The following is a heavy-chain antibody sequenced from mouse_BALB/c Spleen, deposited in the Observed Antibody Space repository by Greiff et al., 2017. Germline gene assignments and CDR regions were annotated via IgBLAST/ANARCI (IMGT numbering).Heavy chain of an antibody. D-gene: IGHD2-4*01. CDR2: IWSGGST. CDR1: GFSLTRYG. Sequence: VKLMESGPGLVQPSQSLSITCTVSGFSLTRYGVHWVRQSPGKGLEWLGVIWSGGSTDYNAAFISRLSISKDNSKSQVFFKMNSLQANDTAIYYCARNGDYDYFAYWGQGTLVTVSA. V-gene: IGHV2-2*02. J-gene: IGHJ3*01. CDR3: ARNGDYDYFAY.